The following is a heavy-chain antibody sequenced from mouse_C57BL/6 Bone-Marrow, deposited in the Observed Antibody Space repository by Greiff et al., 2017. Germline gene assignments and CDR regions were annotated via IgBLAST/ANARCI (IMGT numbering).Heavy chain of an antibody. CDR2: IRLKSDNYAT. V-gene: IGHV6-3*01. Sequence: EVQVVESGGGLVQPGGSMKLSCVASGFTFSNYWMNWVRQSPEKGLEWVAQIRLKSDNYATHYAESVKGRFTISRDDSKSSVYLQMNNLRAEDTGIYYCTRGLGHFDYWGQGTTLTVSS. CDR3: TRGLGHFDY. CDR1: GFTFSNYW. J-gene: IGHJ2*01. D-gene: IGHD4-1*01.